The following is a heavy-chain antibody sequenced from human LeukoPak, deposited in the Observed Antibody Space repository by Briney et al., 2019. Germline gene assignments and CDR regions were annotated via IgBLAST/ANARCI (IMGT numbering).Heavy chain of an antibody. CDR3: ARGRDYGDYVVGFDY. CDR1: GGSFSGYY. V-gene: IGHV4-34*01. CDR2: INHSGST. Sequence: SETLSLTCAVYGGSFSGYYWSWIRQPPGKGLEWIGEINHSGSTNYNPSLKSRVTISVDTSKNQFSLKLSSVTAADTAVYYCARGRDYGDYVVGFDYWAREPWSPSPQ. J-gene: IGHJ4*02. D-gene: IGHD4-17*01.